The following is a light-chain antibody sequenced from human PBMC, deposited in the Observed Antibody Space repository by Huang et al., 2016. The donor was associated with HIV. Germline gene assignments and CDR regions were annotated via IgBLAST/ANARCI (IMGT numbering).Light chain of an antibody. CDR3: QHYGNSRFT. V-gene: IGKV3-20*01. CDR2: DAS. J-gene: IGKJ3*01. Sequence: EIVLTQSPGTLSLSPGERATLSCRASQSVGGSYLAWYQQKPGQAPRLLIYDASNRATGVPDRFSDSGSGTDFTLTISRLEPEDFAVYYCQHYGNSRFTFGPGTKVDIK. CDR1: QSVGGSY.